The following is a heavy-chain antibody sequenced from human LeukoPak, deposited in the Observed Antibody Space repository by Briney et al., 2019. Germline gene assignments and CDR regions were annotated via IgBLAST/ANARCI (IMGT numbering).Heavy chain of an antibody. CDR3: AKAYGTNGYYQLPIDF. Sequence: PGGTLRLSCAASGFTFSSYGMSWVRQAPGKGLEWVSAISGDGVSTYYADSVKGRFTISRDNSKNTLYLQVNSLRAEDTAVYYCAKAYGTNGYYQLPIDFWGQGTLVTVSS. V-gene: IGHV3-23*01. CDR1: GFTFSSYG. J-gene: IGHJ4*02. D-gene: IGHD3-22*01. CDR2: ISGDGVST.